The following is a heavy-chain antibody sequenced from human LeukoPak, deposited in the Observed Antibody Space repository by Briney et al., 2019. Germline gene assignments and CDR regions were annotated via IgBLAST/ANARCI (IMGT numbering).Heavy chain of an antibody. CDR2: IYHSGNT. CDR1: GYSISSGYY. V-gene: IGHV4-38-2*02. CDR3: AREGIAAAGRWAFDP. J-gene: IGHJ5*02. D-gene: IGHD6-13*01. Sequence: PSETLSLTCTVSGYSISSGYYWGWIRQPPGKGLEWIGSIYHSGNTYYNPSLKSRVTISVDTSKNQFSLKLSSVTAADTAVYYCAREGIAAAGRWAFDPWGQGTLVTVSS.